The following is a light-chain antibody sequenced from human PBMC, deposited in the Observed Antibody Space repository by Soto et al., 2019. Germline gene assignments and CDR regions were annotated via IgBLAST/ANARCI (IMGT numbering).Light chain of an antibody. J-gene: IGLJ2*01. CDR2: DVS. Sequence: QSALTQPASVSGSPGQSITISCTGTSSDVGGYNYVSWYQQHPGKAPKLMIYDVSNRPSGVSNRFSGSKSGNTASLTISGLQAEDVADYYCSSYTGSSTPVVFGGGTKLTVL. CDR1: SSDVGGYNY. V-gene: IGLV2-14*01. CDR3: SSYTGSSTPVV.